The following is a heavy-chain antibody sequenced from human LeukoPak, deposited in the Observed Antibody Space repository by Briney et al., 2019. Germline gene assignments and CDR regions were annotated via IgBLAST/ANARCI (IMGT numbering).Heavy chain of an antibody. CDR2: ISYDGSNK. D-gene: IGHD6-13*01. CDR1: GFTFSSYG. CDR3: AKGEYTSSWYDVYFDY. Sequence: GGSLRLSCAASGFTFSSYGMHWVRQALGKGLEWVAVISYDGSNKYYADSVKGRFTISRDNSKNTLYLQMNSLRAEDTAVYYCAKGEYTSSWYDVYFDYWGQGTLVTVSS. V-gene: IGHV3-30*18. J-gene: IGHJ4*02.